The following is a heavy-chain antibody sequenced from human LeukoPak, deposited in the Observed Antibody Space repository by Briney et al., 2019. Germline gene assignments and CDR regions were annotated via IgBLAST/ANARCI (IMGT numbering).Heavy chain of an antibody. V-gene: IGHV3-30-3*01. CDR3: ARDSGSGYYYDYFDY. J-gene: IGHJ4*02. CDR1: GFTFSSYA. CDR2: ISYDGSNK. Sequence: GRSLRLSCAASGFTFSSYAMHWVRQAPGKGLEWVAVISYDGSNKYYADSVKGRFTISRDNSKNTLYPQMNSLRAEDTAVYYCARDSGSGYYYDYFDYWGQGTLVTVSS. D-gene: IGHD3-22*01.